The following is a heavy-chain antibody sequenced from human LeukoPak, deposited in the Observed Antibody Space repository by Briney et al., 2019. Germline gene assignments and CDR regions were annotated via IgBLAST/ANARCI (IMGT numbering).Heavy chain of an antibody. CDR2: IAASSGST. CDR1: GFIFSSYT. J-gene: IGHJ5*02. V-gene: IGHV3-23*01. CDR3: AKAAYGDYVNWFDP. D-gene: IGHD4-17*01. Sequence: GGSLRLSCAASGFIFSSYTMNWVRQAPGKGLEWVSSIAASSGSTYYADSVKGRFTISRDNSKNTLYLQMNSLRAEDTALYYCAKAAYGDYVNWFDPWGQGTLVTVSS.